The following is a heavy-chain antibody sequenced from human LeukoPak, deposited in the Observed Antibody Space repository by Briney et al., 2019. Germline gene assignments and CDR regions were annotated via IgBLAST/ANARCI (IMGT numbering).Heavy chain of an antibody. V-gene: IGHV4-30-2*01. CDR2: IYHSGIS. CDR1: GDSINSGAYG. D-gene: IGHD2-2*01. J-gene: IGHJ5*02. Sequence: PSGTLSLTCTVSGDSINSGAYGWSWIRQPPGKGLEWIGDIYHSGISSYSPSLKSRVAISVDSSKNHFSLRLTSVTAADTAVYFCARDLRGCDSATCYRWFDPWGQGTLVIVSS. CDR3: ARDLRGCDSATCYRWFDP.